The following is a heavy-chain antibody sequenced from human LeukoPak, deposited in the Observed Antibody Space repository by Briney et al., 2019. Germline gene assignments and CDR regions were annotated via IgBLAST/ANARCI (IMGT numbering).Heavy chain of an antibody. CDR2: INHSGST. CDR1: GGSFSGYY. V-gene: IGHV4-34*01. J-gene: IGHJ6*02. CDR3: ARGRGPAASYYYYDMDV. Sequence: SETLSLTCAVYGGSFSGYYWSWIRQPPGKGLEWIGEINHSGSTNYNPSLKSRVTISVDTSKNQFSLKLSSVTAADTAVYYCARGRGPAASYYYYDMDVWGQGTTVTVSS. D-gene: IGHD2-2*01.